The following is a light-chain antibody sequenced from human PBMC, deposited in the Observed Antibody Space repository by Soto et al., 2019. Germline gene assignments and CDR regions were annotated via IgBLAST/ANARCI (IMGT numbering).Light chain of an antibody. CDR1: QSISNY. CDR3: QQSYSSWAT. Sequence: DIQMTQSPSSLSASVGDTITITCQARQSISNYLNWYQLKPGKVPKLLLYGASTLQTGVPSRFRGSGSGTDFTLTISSLQPEDSASYYCQQSYSSWATFGGGTKVEIK. J-gene: IGKJ4*01. CDR2: GAS. V-gene: IGKV1-39*01.